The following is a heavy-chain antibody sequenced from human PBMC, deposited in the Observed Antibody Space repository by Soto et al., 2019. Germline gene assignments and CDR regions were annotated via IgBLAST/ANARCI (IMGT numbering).Heavy chain of an antibody. CDR1: GFTFSSYG. CDR2: ISYDGSNK. V-gene: IGHV3-30*18. CDR3: AKDNGYSHTRGTDV. D-gene: IGHD5-18*01. J-gene: IGHJ6*02. Sequence: QVQLVESGGGVVQHGRSLRLSCAASGFTFSSYGMHWVRQAPGKGLEWVAVISYDGSNKYYADSVKGRFTISRDNSKNTLYLQMNSLRAEDTAVYYCAKDNGYSHTRGTDVWGQGTTVTVSS.